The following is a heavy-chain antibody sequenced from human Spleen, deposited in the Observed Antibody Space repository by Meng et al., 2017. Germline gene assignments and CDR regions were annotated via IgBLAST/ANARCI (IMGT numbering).Heavy chain of an antibody. CDR2: INHSGST. V-gene: IGHV4-34*01. CDR1: GGSFRGYY. CDR3: ARDPHSGKSGNY. J-gene: IGHJ4*02. Sequence: QVQLQQWGAGLLNPSETLSLTFAVYGGSFRGYYWSWIRQPPGKGLDRIEEINHSGSTNYNPSLKSRVTISVDKSKNQISLRLSSVTAADTAVYYCARDPHSGKSGNYWGRGTLVTV. D-gene: IGHD1-26*01.